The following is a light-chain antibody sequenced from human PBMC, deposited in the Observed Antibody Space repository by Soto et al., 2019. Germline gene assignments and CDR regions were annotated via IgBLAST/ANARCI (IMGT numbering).Light chain of an antibody. CDR1: SSDIGDYNY. CDR2: DVS. J-gene: IGLJ3*02. Sequence: QSALTQPASVSGSPGQSITISCTGTSSDIGDYNYVSWYQQYPGKVPKLVIYDVSPRPSGVSNRFSGSKSGNTASLTISGLQAEDEADYYCSSSTSTTSLVVFGGGTKLTVL. CDR3: SSSTSTTSLVV. V-gene: IGLV2-14*01.